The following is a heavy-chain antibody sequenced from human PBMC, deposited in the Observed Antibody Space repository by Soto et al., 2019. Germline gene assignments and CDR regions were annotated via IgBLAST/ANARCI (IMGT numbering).Heavy chain of an antibody. Sequence: HGESLKISCKGSGYSFTSYWIGWVRQMPGKGLEWMGIIYPGDSDTRYSPSFQGQVTISADKSISTAYLQWSSLKASDTAMYYCARHSTYYYDSSGYYDYWGQGTLVTVSS. D-gene: IGHD3-22*01. CDR3: ARHSTYYYDSSGYYDY. J-gene: IGHJ4*02. CDR1: GYSFTSYW. V-gene: IGHV5-51*01. CDR2: IYPGDSDT.